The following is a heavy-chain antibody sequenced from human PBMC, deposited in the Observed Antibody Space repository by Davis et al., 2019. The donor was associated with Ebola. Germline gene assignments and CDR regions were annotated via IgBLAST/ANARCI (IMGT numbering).Heavy chain of an antibody. Sequence: GESLKISCAASGFTFSSYWMNWVRQAPGKGLEWVSSISSSSSYIYYADSVKGRFTISRDNAKNSLYLQMNSLRAEDTAVYYCARGLRGFDYWGQGTLVTVSS. CDR3: ARGLRGFDY. CDR2: ISSSSSYI. J-gene: IGHJ4*02. CDR1: GFTFSSYW. V-gene: IGHV3-21*01. D-gene: IGHD5/OR15-5a*01.